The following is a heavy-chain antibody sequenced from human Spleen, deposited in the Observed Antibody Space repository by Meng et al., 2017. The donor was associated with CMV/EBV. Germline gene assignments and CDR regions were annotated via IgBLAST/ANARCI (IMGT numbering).Heavy chain of an antibody. D-gene: IGHD2-2*02. J-gene: IGHJ3*02. CDR1: GFTFSSYA. V-gene: IGHV3-30-3*01. CDR3: ARDYCSSTTCYRGTGAFDI. CDR2: ISYDGSNK. Sequence: GESLKISCAASGFTFSSYAMHWVRQAPGKGLECVAVISYDGSNKYYADSVKGRFTISRDNSKNTLYLQMNSLRAEDTAVYYCARDYCSSTTCYRGTGAFDIWGQGTMVTVSS.